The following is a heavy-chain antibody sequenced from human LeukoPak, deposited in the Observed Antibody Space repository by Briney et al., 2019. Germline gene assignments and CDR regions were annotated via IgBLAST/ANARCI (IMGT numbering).Heavy chain of an antibody. Sequence: GGSLRLSCAASGFTFSSYSMNWVRQAPGKGLEWVSYISSSSSTIYYADSVKGRFTISRDNAKNSLYLQMNSLRAEDTAVYYCARDFAVLRYFDWFPDAFDIWGQGTMVTVSS. CDR1: GFTFSSYS. V-gene: IGHV3-48*04. D-gene: IGHD3-9*01. CDR3: ARDFAVLRYFDWFPDAFDI. J-gene: IGHJ3*02. CDR2: ISSSSSTI.